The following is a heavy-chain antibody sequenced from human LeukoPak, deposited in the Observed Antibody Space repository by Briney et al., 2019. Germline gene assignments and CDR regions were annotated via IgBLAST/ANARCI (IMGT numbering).Heavy chain of an antibody. CDR1: GGSFSGYY. Sequence: PSETLSLTCAVYGGSFSGYYWSWIRQPPGKGLEWIGEINHSGSTNYNPSLKSRVTISVDTSKNQFSLKLSSVTAADTAVYYCVREIVVVVAATRSAFDIWGQGTMVTVSS. V-gene: IGHV4-34*01. D-gene: IGHD2-15*01. CDR2: INHSGST. J-gene: IGHJ3*02. CDR3: VREIVVVVAATRSAFDI.